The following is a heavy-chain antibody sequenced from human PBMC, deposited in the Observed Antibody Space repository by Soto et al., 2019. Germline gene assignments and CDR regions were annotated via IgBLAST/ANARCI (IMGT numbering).Heavy chain of an antibody. CDR1: GGSISSSSYY. V-gene: IGHV4-39*01. CDR3: ARHAGGQWIPYYFDY. J-gene: IGHJ4*02. Sequence: SETLSLTCTVSGGSISSSSYYWGWIRQPPGKGLEWIGSIYYSGSTYYNPSLKSRVTISVDTSKNQFSLKLSSVTAADTAVYYCARHAGGQWIPYYFDYWGKGTLVTVAS. D-gene: IGHD6-19*01. CDR2: IYYSGST.